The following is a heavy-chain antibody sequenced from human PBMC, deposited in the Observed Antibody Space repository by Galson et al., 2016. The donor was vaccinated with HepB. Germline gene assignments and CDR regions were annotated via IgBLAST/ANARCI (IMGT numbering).Heavy chain of an antibody. CDR2: LYAGGKT. CDR1: GLSVSDAY. J-gene: IGHJ4*02. Sequence: SLRLSCAASGLSVSDAYMNWVRQAPGKGLEWVSVLYAGGKTYYADSLRGRFTISRDNSKNILYLQMNSLRVEDTAVYYCARDPSLRNGMNVWGQGTLVTVSS. V-gene: IGHV3-66*01. D-gene: IGHD1-1*01. CDR3: ARDPSLRNGMNV.